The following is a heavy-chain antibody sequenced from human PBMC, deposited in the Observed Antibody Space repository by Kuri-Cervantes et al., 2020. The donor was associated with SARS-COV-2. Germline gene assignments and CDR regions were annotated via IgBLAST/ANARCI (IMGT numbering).Heavy chain of an antibody. V-gene: IGHV3-72*01. J-gene: IGHJ4*02. CDR2: IKNKDQGYTT. Sequence: GESLKISCAASGFTFSSYSMNWVRQAPGKGLEWVGRIKNKDQGYTTYYAASVKGRFTISRDDSKDSLYLQLNSLKSEDTALYYCSRAGPGVSWDFWGQGTLVTVSS. CDR1: GFTFSSYS. CDR3: SRAGPGVSWDF. D-gene: IGHD2-8*01.